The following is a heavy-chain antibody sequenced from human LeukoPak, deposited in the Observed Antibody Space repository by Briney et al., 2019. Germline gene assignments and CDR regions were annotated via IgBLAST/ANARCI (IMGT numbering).Heavy chain of an antibody. CDR2: INHSGST. J-gene: IGHJ4*02. V-gene: IGHV4-38-2*02. D-gene: IGHD3-10*01. CDR3: ARRLLLWFGELLNPVLYFDY. CDR1: GYSISSGYY. Sequence: PSETLSLTCTVSGYSISSGYYWSWIRQPPGKGLEWIGEINHSGSTNYNPSLKSRVTISVDTSKNQFSLKLSSVTAADTAVYYCARRLLLWFGELLNPVLYFDYWGQGTLVTVSS.